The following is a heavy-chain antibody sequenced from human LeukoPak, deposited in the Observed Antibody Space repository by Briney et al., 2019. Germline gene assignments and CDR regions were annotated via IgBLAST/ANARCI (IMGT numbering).Heavy chain of an antibody. Sequence: SSETLSLTCAVYGGSFSEYCWSWIRQPPGKGLEWIGDINHSGTTNYNPSLKSRVTISKETSKKQFSLKLSSVTVADTAVYYCARARMDAWGQGITVTVSS. CDR2: INHSGTT. V-gene: IGHV4-34*01. CDR1: GGSFSEYC. CDR3: ARARMDA. J-gene: IGHJ6*02.